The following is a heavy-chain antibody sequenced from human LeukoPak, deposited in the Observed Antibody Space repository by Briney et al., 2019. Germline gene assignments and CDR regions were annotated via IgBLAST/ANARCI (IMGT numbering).Heavy chain of an antibody. CDR1: GYTFTSYG. J-gene: IGHJ4*02. CDR3: AKTSRYSGYDSYLTYDY. V-gene: IGHV1-18*01. CDR2: ISAYNGNT. Sequence: ASVNVSCKASGYTFTSYGISWVRQPAGQGLEWMGWISAYNGNTNYAQDLQGRVTMTTGPSTSTAYMELRSLRSDDTAVYYCAKTSRYSGYDSYLTYDYWGQGTLVTVSS. D-gene: IGHD5-12*01.